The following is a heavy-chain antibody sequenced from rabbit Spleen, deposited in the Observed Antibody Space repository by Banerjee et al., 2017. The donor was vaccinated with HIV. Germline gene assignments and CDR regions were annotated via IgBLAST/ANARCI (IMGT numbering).Heavy chain of an antibody. CDR3: ARDTSTSFSSYGMDL. J-gene: IGHJ6*01. D-gene: IGHD1-1*01. CDR2: IDSGSSGFT. V-gene: IGHV1S40*01. Sequence: QSLEESGGDLVKPGASLTLTCIASGVSFSFSSYMCWVRQAPGKGLEWIACIDSGSSGFTYFATWAKGRFTISRTSSTTVTLQMTRLTAADTATYFCARDTSTSFSSYGMDLWGPGPSSPS. CDR1: GVSFSFSSY.